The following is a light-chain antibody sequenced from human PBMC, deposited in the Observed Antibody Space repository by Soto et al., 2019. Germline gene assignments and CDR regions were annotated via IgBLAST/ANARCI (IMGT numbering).Light chain of an antibody. CDR3: QQFDNPPFT. Sequence: DIQMTQSPSSLSASEGDRVTITCQASQDIRNFLNWFQQKPGKAPNLLIHDASDLDTGVPSRFSGSGSGTHFSFTINSLQTEDVATYYCQQFDNPPFTFGPGTKVEIK. CDR2: DAS. J-gene: IGKJ3*01. CDR1: QDIRNF. V-gene: IGKV1-33*01.